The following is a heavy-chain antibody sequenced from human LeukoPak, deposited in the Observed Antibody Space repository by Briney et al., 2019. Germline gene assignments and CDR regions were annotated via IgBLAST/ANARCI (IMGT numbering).Heavy chain of an antibody. CDR3: AKLVDYCEGRTCFATYYYTDI. D-gene: IGHD4/OR15-4a*01. CDR1: GLTFSISG. Sequence: PGGSLRLSRAVSGLTFSISGMHWVRQAPGKGLEWVTFIRDDGSNEYYADSVKGRFTVSRDQSKNTLYLQMKSLTLEDTAVYYCAKLVDYCEGRTCFATYYYTDIWGKGTTVTVSS. CDR2: IRDDGSNE. V-gene: IGHV3-30*02. J-gene: IGHJ6*03.